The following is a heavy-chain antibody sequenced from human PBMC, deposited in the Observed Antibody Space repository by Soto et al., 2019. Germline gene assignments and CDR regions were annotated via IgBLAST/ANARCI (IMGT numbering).Heavy chain of an antibody. V-gene: IGHV4-31*03. D-gene: IGHD3-16*01. Sequence: QVQLQESGPGLVKPSQTLSLTCTVSGGSISSGGYYWSWIRQHPGKGLEWIGYIYYSGSTYYNPSLKSRVNISVDTSKNPFSLKLSSVTAADTAVYYCARGGALDGGYFDYWGQGTLVTVSS. J-gene: IGHJ4*02. CDR1: GGSISSGGYY. CDR2: IYYSGST. CDR3: ARGGALDGGYFDY.